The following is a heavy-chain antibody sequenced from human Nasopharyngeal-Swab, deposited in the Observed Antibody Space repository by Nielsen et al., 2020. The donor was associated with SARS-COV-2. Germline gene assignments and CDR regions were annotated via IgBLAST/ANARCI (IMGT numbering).Heavy chain of an antibody. CDR2: IHPNSGGT. D-gene: IGHD6-25*01. CDR3: ARVGPSGYYYGMDV. Sequence: WVRQAPGQGLEWMGGIHPNSGGTNYAQKFQGRVTMTRDTSISTAYMELSRLRSDDTAVYYGARVGPSGYYYGMDVWGQGTTVTVSS. V-gene: IGHV1-2*02. J-gene: IGHJ6*02.